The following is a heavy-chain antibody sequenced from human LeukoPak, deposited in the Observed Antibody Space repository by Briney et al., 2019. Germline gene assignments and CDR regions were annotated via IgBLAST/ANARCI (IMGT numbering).Heavy chain of an antibody. CDR2: ISSSSSTI. V-gene: IGHV3-48*01. CDR3: AREHCSSTSCWFDP. J-gene: IGHJ5*02. CDR1: GFTFSSYS. Sequence: GGSLRLSCAASGFTFSSYSMNWVRQAPGKGLEWVSYISSSSSTIYYADSVKGRFTISRDNAKNSLYLQMNSLRAEDTAVYYCAREHCSSTSCWFDPWGQGTLVTVSS. D-gene: IGHD2-2*01.